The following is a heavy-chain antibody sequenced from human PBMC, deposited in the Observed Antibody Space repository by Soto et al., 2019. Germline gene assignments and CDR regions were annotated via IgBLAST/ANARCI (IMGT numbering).Heavy chain of an antibody. V-gene: IGHV3-30-3*01. D-gene: IGHD6-19*01. CDR2: ISYDGSNK. J-gene: IGHJ2*01. CDR3: ARDGPEVEWLANWYFDL. CDR1: GFTFSSYA. Sequence: GGSLRLSCAASGFTFSSYAMHWVRQAPGKGLEWVAVISYDGSNKYYADSVKGRFTISRDNSKNTLYLQMNSLRAEDTAVYYCARDGPEVEWLANWYFDLWGRGTLVTVSS.